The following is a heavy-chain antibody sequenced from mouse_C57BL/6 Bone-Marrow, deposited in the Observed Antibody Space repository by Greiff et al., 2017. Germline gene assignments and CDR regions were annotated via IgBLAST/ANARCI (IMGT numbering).Heavy chain of an antibody. CDR3: ARDYYGSSPAY. J-gene: IGHJ3*01. V-gene: IGHV1-19*01. CDR2: INPYNGGT. Sequence: VQLQQSGPVLVKPGASVKMSCKASGYTFTYYYMNWVKQSHGKSLEWIGVINPYNGGTSYNQKFKGKATLTVDKSSSTAYMELSSLTSEDSAVYYCARDYYGSSPAYWGQGTLVTVSA. D-gene: IGHD1-1*01. CDR1: GYTFTYYY.